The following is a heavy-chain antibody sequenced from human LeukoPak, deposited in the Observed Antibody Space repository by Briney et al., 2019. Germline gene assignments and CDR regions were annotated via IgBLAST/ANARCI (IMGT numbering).Heavy chain of an antibody. D-gene: IGHD6-6*01. CDR3: ARRLNEYSSSAVDY. V-gene: IGHV4-61*08. J-gene: IGHJ4*02. CDR2: IYYSGST. Sequence: SQTLSLTCTVSGGSISSGGYYWSWIRQPPGKGLEWLGYIYYSGSTNYNPSLKSRVTISVDTSKNQFSLKLSSVTAADTAVYYCARRLNEYSSSAVDYWGQGTLVTVSS. CDR1: GGSISSGGYY.